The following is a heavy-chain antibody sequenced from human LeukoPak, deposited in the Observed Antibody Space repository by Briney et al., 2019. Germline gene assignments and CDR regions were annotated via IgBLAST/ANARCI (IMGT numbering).Heavy chain of an antibody. CDR3: ARQRGYSGYDFDH. J-gene: IGHJ4*02. V-gene: IGHV3-48*03. Sequence: GGSLRPSCAASGFTFSSYEMNWVRQAPGKGLEWVSYISSSGSTIYYADSVKGRFTISRDNAKNSLYLQMNSLTAEDTALYYCARQRGYSGYDFDHWGQGTLVTVSS. D-gene: IGHD5-12*01. CDR1: GFTFSSYE. CDR2: ISSSGSTI.